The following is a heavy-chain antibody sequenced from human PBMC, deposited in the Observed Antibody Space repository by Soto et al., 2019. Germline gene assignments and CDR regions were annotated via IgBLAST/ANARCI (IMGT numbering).Heavy chain of an antibody. CDR1: GYSFSTYW. CDR3: ARLPQFLWFGVLTSRAYYFNY. D-gene: IGHD3-10*01. J-gene: IGHJ4*02. CDR2: IYPGDSDT. V-gene: IGHV5-51*01. Sequence: PGESLKISCTGSGYSFSTYWIAWVRQMPGKGLEWMGIIYPGDSDTRYSPSFQGQVTISADTSTKTAYLQWSSLKASDTAIYYCARLPQFLWFGVLTSRAYYFNYWGPGTLVTVSS.